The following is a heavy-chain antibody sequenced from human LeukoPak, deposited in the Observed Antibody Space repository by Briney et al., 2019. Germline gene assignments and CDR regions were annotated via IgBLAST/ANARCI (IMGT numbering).Heavy chain of an antibody. Sequence: PGGSLRLSCAASGFTVSSNYMSWVRQAPGKRLEWVSVIYSGGNTYYADSVKGRFTISRDYSKNTLYLQMNSLRAEDTAVYYCAMSYYYGSGSRPRFDYWGQGTLVTVSS. CDR3: AMSYYYGSGSRPRFDY. D-gene: IGHD3-10*01. CDR1: GFTVSSNY. J-gene: IGHJ4*02. CDR2: IYSGGNT. V-gene: IGHV3-53*01.